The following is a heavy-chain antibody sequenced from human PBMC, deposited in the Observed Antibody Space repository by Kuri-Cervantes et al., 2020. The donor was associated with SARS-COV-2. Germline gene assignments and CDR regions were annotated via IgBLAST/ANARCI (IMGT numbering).Heavy chain of an antibody. CDR2: INTNTGNP. J-gene: IGHJ1*01. D-gene: IGHD6-13*01. CDR3: ARIAAAGTLYFQD. CDR1: GYTYTSYA. V-gene: IGHV7-4-1*02. Sequence: ASVKVSCKASGYTYTSYAMHWVRQAPGQGLEWMGWINTNTGNPTYAQVFTGRFVFTLDTSVSTAYLQISSLTAEDTAVYYCARIAAAGTLYFQDWGQGTMVTVSS.